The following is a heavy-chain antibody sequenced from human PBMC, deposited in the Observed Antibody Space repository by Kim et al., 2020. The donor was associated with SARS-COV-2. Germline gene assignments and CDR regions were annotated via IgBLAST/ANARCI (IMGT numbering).Heavy chain of an antibody. Sequence: SVKGRFTISRDNAKNSLYLQMNSLRAEDTAVYYCARISDSSGYFYWYFDLWGRGTLVTVSS. CDR3: ARISDSSGYFYWYFDL. J-gene: IGHJ2*01. D-gene: IGHD3-22*01. V-gene: IGHV3-11*06.